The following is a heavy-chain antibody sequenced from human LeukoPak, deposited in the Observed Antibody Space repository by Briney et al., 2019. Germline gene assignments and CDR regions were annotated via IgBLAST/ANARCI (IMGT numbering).Heavy chain of an antibody. D-gene: IGHD7-27*01. CDR2: IYYSGST. V-gene: IGHV4-59*08. CDR1: GGSISSYY. J-gene: IGHJ4*02. Sequence: PSETLSLTCTVSGGSISSYYWSWIRQPPGKGLEWIGYIYYSGSTNYNPSLKSRVTISVDTSKNQFSLKLSSVTAADTAVYYCASWGRRAYYFDYWGQGTLVTVSS. CDR3: ASWGRRAYYFDY.